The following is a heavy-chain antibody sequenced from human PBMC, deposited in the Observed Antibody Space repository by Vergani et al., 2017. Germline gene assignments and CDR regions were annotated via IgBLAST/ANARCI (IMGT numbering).Heavy chain of an antibody. D-gene: IGHD3-22*01. CDR2: IYYSGST. CDR3: ARDYYDSSGYYGPFDY. Sequence: QLQLQESGPGLVKPSETLSLTCTVSGGPISSSSYYWGWIRQPPGKGLEWIGSIYYSGSTYYNPSLKSRVPISVDTSKNQFTLKLSSVTAADTAVYYCARDYYDSSGYYGPFDYWGQGTLVTVSS. CDR1: GGPISSSSYY. V-gene: IGHV4-39*07. J-gene: IGHJ4*02.